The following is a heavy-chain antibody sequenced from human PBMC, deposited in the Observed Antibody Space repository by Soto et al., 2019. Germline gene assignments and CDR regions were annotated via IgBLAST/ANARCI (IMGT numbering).Heavy chain of an antibody. D-gene: IGHD3-22*01. Sequence: SETLSLTCTVSGGSISSYYWSWIRQPPGKGLEWIGYIYFRGTTNYNPSLKSRVTMSADTSKNQFSLELNSVTAADTAVYYCARMNYYDTSGYPFVYWGQGMMVTVPS. CDR3: ARMNYYDTSGYPFVY. V-gene: IGHV4-59*01. J-gene: IGHJ4*02. CDR2: IYFRGTT. CDR1: GGSISSYY.